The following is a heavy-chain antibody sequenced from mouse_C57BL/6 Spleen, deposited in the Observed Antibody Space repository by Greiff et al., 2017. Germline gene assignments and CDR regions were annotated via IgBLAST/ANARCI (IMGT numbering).Heavy chain of an antibody. CDR2: IYPGDGDT. J-gene: IGHJ3*01. Sequence: VVEPGASVKISCKASGYAFSSSWMNWVKQRPGKGLEWIGRIYPGDGDTNYNGKFKGKATLTADKSSSTAYMQLSSLTSEDSAVYFCARDYYGSGFAYWGQGTLVTVSA. V-gene: IGHV1-82*01. CDR3: ARDYYGSGFAY. CDR1: GYAFSSSW. D-gene: IGHD1-1*01.